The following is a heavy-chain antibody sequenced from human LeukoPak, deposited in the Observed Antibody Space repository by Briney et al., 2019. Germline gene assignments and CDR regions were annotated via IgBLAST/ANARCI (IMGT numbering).Heavy chain of an antibody. CDR3: ARGLGSYPYYFDY. CDR2: IYATGST. D-gene: IGHD1-26*01. V-gene: IGHV4-4*07. J-gene: IGHJ4*02. Sequence: SETLPLTCDVSGDFIRSYWWGWVRPPAGKGLEWIGRIYATGSTKFNPSLKSRLTMSMDTSTNQLSLKLSLKLTSVTAADTAVYYCARGLGSYPYYFDYWGQGTLVTVSS. CDR1: GDFIRSYW.